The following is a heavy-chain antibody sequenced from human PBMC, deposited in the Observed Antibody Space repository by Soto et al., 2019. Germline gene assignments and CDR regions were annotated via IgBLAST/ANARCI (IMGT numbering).Heavy chain of an antibody. J-gene: IGHJ4*02. CDR2: IYHSGRT. V-gene: IGHV4-4*02. CDR1: GGSISSSNW. D-gene: IGHD3-9*01. CDR3: ARDSHYDLSTGYLGLEY. Sequence: SETLSLTCVVAGGSISSSNWWSWVRQPPGKGLEWIGEIYHSGRTNYNPSLKSRVSISLDKSKNQFSLKLSSVTAADTAMYFCARDSHYDLSTGYLGLEYWSQGNLVTVSS.